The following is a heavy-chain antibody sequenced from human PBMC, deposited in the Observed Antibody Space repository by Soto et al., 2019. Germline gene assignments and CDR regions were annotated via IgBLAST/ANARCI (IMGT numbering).Heavy chain of an antibody. CDR3: ARHRAEVVATPRDGYYYYYGMDV. CDR1: GVSISSSSYY. V-gene: IGHV4-39*01. Sequence: SETLSLTCTVSGVSISSSSYYWGWIRQPPGKGLEWIGSIYYSGSTYYNPSLKSRVTISVDTSKNQFSLKLSSVTAADTAVYYCARHRAEVVATPRDGYYYYYGMDVWGQGTTVTVSS. CDR2: IYYSGST. D-gene: IGHD5-12*01. J-gene: IGHJ6*02.